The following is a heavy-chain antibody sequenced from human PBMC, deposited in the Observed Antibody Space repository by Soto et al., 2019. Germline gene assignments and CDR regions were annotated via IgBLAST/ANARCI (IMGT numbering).Heavy chain of an antibody. CDR1: GGSISSGGYY. Sequence: SETLSLTCTVSGGSISSGGYYWSWIRQHPGKGLEWIGYIYYSGSTYYNPSLKSRVTISVDTSKNQFSLKLSSVTAADTAVYYCARGEEDYYYMDVWGKGTTVTVSS. CDR3: ARGEEDYYYMDV. V-gene: IGHV4-31*03. J-gene: IGHJ6*03. CDR2: IYYSGST.